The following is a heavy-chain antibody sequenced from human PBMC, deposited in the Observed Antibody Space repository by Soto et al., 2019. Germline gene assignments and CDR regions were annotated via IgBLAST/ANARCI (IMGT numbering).Heavy chain of an antibody. CDR3: ARDAGTTTMNY. CDR2: IYYSGST. Sequence: SETLSLTCTVSGGSISSGDYYWSWIRRPPGKGLEWIGYIYYSGSTYYNPSLKSRVTISVDTSKNQFSLKLSSVTAADTAVYYCARDAGTTTMNYWGQGTLVTVSS. D-gene: IGHD1-1*01. J-gene: IGHJ4*02. CDR1: GGSISSGDYY. V-gene: IGHV4-30-4*01.